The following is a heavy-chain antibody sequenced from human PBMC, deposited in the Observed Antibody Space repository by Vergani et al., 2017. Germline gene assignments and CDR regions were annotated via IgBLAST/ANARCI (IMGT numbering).Heavy chain of an antibody. V-gene: IGHV4-34*01. J-gene: IGHJ4*02. CDR3: ARGGSSFPRYCSSTSCYGVNYFDY. CDR1: GGSFSGYY. CDR2: INHSGST. Sequence: QVRLQQWGAGLLKPSETLSLTCAVYGGSFSGYYWSWIRQRPGKGLEWIGEINHSGSTNYNPSLKSRVTISVDTSKNQFSLKLSSVTAADTAVYYCARGGSSFPRYCSSTSCYGVNYFDYWGQGTLVTVSS. D-gene: IGHD2-2*01.